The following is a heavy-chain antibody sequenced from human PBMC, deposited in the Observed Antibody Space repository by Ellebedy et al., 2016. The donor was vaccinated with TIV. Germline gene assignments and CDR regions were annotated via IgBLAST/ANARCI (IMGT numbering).Heavy chain of an antibody. J-gene: IGHJ5*02. CDR3: ARGTYGDFADNWFGP. CDR2: IYDSGST. CDR1: GGSVSSANGKYY. V-gene: IGHV4-61*01. Sequence: PSETLSLTCTVSGGSVSSANGKYYWNWIRQPPGKGLEWIGYIYDSGSTNYNPSLKSRVTMSVDTSKNQFSLKLRSVTAADTAVYYCARGTYGDFADNWFGPWGQGALVIVSS. D-gene: IGHD4-17*01.